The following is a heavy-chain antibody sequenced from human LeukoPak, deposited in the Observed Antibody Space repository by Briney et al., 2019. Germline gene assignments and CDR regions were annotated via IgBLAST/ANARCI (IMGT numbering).Heavy chain of an antibody. CDR1: GGSFSGYY. D-gene: IGHD3-10*01. CDR2: INHSGST. Sequence: SETLSPTCAVYGGSFSGYYWSWIRQPPGKGLEWIGEINHSGSTNYNPSLKSRVTISVDTSKNQFSLKLSSVTAADTAVYYCARGPYYYGSGTRRWFDPWGQGTLVTVSS. CDR3: ARGPYYYGSGTRRWFDP. J-gene: IGHJ5*02. V-gene: IGHV4-34*01.